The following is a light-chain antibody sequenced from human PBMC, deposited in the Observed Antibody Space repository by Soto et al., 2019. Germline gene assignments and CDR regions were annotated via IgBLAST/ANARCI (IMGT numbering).Light chain of an antibody. CDR3: MQTLQTWT. CDR1: QILLHSNGYSY. J-gene: IGKJ1*01. V-gene: IGKV2-28*01. Sequence: DIVMTQSPLSLPVTPGEPSSISCISSQILLHSNGYSYLDWYLQKPGQSPQLLIYLGSNRASGVPDRFSGSGSGTDFTLKISRVEAEDVGVYYCMQTLQTWTFGQGTKVDIK. CDR2: LGS.